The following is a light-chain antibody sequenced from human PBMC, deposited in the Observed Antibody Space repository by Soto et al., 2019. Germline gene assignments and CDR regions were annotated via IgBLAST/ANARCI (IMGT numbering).Light chain of an antibody. CDR2: DAS. V-gene: IGKV1-5*01. CDR3: QQYLWT. Sequence: IQMTQSPSTLAASVGDRLTITCRASQSIGRWLAWYQQKPGKAPKLLIYDASNLESGVPSRFSGSGSGTEFTLTISSLQPDDFATYYCQQYLWTFGQGTKVDI. CDR1: QSIGRW. J-gene: IGKJ1*01.